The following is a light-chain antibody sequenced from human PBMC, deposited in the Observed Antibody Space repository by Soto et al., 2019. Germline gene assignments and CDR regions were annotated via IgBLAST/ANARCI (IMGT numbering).Light chain of an antibody. Sequence: EIVMTQSPATLSVSPGERATLSCRASQSVSSNLAWYQQKPGQAPRLLIYAASTRATGIPARFSGSGSGTEFTLTISSLQSEDFAVYYCQQDNDRRTFGQGTKVEIK. V-gene: IGKV3-15*01. CDR2: AAS. CDR3: QQDNDRRT. CDR1: QSVSSN. J-gene: IGKJ1*01.